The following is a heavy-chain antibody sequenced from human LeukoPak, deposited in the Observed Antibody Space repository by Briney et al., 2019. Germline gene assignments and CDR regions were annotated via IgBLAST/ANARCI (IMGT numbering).Heavy chain of an antibody. V-gene: IGHV3-30-3*01. CDR2: ISYDATRK. CDR3: VRAGDVIVEEYSDF. J-gene: IGHJ4*02. Sequence: GRSLRLSCAASGFNFSAYAMHWVRQAPGRGLEWVTLISYDATRKSYGDSVQGRFTISRDNAKNTVYLQMNSLRSEDTAVYYCVRAGDVIVEEYSDFWGQGTLVTVSS. D-gene: IGHD2-15*01. CDR1: GFNFSAYA.